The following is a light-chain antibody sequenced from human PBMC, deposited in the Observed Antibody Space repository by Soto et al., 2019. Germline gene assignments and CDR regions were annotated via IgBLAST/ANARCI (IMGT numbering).Light chain of an antibody. V-gene: IGKV1-5*03. CDR1: QSISSW. CDR2: KAS. J-gene: IGKJ1*01. Sequence: DIQMTQSPSTLSASVGDRVTITCRASQSISSWLAWYQQKPGTAPKLLIYKASSLQSGVPSRFSGSGSGTDFTLTISSLQPEDFATYYCQHYNSYSEAFGQGTKVDIK. CDR3: QHYNSYSEA.